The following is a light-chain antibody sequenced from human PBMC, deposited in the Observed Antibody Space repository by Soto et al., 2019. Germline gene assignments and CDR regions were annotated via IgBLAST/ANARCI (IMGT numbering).Light chain of an antibody. Sequence: QSVLTQPPSVSAAPGQKVTISCSESSSNIGNNYVSWYQQLPGTAPKLLIYDNNKRPSGIPDRFSGSKSGTSATLGITGLQTGDEADYYCGTWDNSLSAVIFGGGTKLTVL. CDR1: SSNIGNNY. CDR3: GTWDNSLSAVI. J-gene: IGLJ2*01. V-gene: IGLV1-51*01. CDR2: DNN.